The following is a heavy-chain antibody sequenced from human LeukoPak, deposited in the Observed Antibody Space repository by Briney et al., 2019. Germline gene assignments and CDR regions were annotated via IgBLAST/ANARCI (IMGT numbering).Heavy chain of an antibody. CDR2: IYTSGST. CDR3: ARDPPGEYYYGSGSPSKAFDI. V-gene: IGHV4-61*02. D-gene: IGHD3-10*01. Sequence: PSETLSLTCTVSGGSISSGSYYWSWIRQPAGKGLEWIGRIYTSGSTNYNPSLKSRVTISVDTSKNQFSLKLSSVTAADTAVYYCARDPPGEYYYGSGSPSKAFDIWGQGTMVTVSS. CDR1: GGSISSGSYY. J-gene: IGHJ3*02.